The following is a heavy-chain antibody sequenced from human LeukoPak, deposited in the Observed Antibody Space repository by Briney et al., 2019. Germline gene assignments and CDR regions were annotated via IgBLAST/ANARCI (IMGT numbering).Heavy chain of an antibody. CDR3: ARVLGYSYGAFDY. CDR1: GGSFSGYY. CDR2: INHSGST. Sequence: SETLSLTCAVYGGSFSGYYWSWIRQPPGKGLEWIGEINHSGSTNYNPSLKSRVTISVDTSKNQFSLKLSSVTAADTAVYFCARVLGYSYGAFDYWGLGTLVTVSS. J-gene: IGHJ4*02. D-gene: IGHD5-18*01. V-gene: IGHV4-34*01.